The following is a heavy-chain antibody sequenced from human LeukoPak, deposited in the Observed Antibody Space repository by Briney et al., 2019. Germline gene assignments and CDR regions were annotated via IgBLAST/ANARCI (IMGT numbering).Heavy chain of an antibody. CDR3: ARHELDSRSVSCYPNRSDP. CDR1: GFTISSYS. D-gene: IGHD2-15*01. Sequence: PSETLSLTCIVSGFTISSYSLNWIRQPPGKGLEWIADIYYSGGSIYNRSLKSRVTISVDTSKNQLSLQLRSVSAADTAVYYCARHELDSRSVSCYPNRSDPWGQGTLVTVSS. J-gene: IGHJ5*02. CDR2: IYYSGGS. V-gene: IGHV4-59*08.